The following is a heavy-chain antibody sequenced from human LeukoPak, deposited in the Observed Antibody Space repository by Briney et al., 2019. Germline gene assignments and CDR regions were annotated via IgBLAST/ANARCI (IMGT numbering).Heavy chain of an antibody. V-gene: IGHV4-38-2*02. J-gene: IGHJ4*02. CDR2: IYHSGST. CDR1: GYSISSGYY. CDR3: ATFRGSGYWD. D-gene: IGHD3-22*01. Sequence: KASETLSLTCTVFGYSISSGYYWGWIRQPPGKGLEWIGSIYHSGSTYYNPSLKSRVTISVDTSKNQFSLKVTSVTAADTAVYYCATFRGSGYWDWGQGTLVTVSS.